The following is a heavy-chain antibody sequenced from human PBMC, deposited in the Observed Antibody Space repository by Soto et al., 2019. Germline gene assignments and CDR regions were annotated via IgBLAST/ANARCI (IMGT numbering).Heavy chain of an antibody. CDR1: GGSISSDGNY. Sequence: QVQLQESGPGLVKSSQTLSLTCTVSGGSISSDGNYWSWIRQHPGKGLEWIGYIYYSGSTYYNPSVKSRVTQSVDTSNNKLSLKLNTVTSADTTVYYCARARMVRGMIYYYVMDVWGQGTPVTVYS. J-gene: IGHJ6*02. CDR3: ARARMVRGMIYYYVMDV. CDR2: IYYSGST. D-gene: IGHD3-10*01. V-gene: IGHV4-31*03.